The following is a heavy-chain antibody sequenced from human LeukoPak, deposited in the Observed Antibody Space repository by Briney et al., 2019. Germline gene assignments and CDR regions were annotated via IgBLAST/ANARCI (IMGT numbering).Heavy chain of an antibody. D-gene: IGHD7-27*01. CDR1: GYTLTELS. J-gene: IGHJ3*02. V-gene: IGHV1-24*01. CDR3: ATPAGERPAAFDI. CDR2: SDPEDGET. Sequence: ASVKVSCKVSGYTLTELSMHWVRQAPGKGLEWMGGSDPEDGETIYAQKFQGRVTMTEDTSTDTAYMELSSLRSEDTAVYYCATPAGERPAAFDIWGQGTMVTVSS.